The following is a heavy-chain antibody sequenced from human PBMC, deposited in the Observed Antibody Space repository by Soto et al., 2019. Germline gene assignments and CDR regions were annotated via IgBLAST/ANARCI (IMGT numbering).Heavy chain of an antibody. Sequence: SETLSLTCTVSGGSISSSSYYWGWIRQPPGKGLEWIGSIYYSGSTYYNPSLKSRVTISVDTSKNQFSLKLSSVTAADTAVYYCARHAVAGTEWDNWLDPWGQGTLVTVSS. J-gene: IGHJ5*02. D-gene: IGHD6-19*01. CDR1: GGSISSSSYY. CDR3: ARHAVAGTEWDNWLDP. CDR2: IYYSGST. V-gene: IGHV4-39*01.